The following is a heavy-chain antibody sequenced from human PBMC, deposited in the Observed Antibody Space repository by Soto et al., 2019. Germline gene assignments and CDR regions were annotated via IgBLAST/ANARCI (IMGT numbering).Heavy chain of an antibody. CDR1: GGSFRGYF. Sequence: LSLPCAVYGGSFRGYFWSWIRQPPGKGLEWIGEINHSGITSYSPSLGSRVTTSVDTPKNQFSLRLRSVTAADTAIYYCARRFCSDSYCSYFDYWGRGTLVTVSS. CDR3: ARRFCSDSYCSYFDY. CDR2: INHSGIT. J-gene: IGHJ4*02. V-gene: IGHV4-34*10. D-gene: IGHD2-15*01.